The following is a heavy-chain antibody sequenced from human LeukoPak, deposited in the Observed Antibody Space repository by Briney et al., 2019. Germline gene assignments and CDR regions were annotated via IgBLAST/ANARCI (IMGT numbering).Heavy chain of an antibody. CDR2: INPSGGST. Sequence: GASVKVSCKASGYTFTSYYMHWVRQAPGQGLEWMGIINPSGGSTSYAQKFQGRVTMTRDMSTSTVYMELSRLRSDDTAVYYCARDGALRYFDWLLPESYWGQGTLVTVSS. CDR1: GYTFTSYY. V-gene: IGHV1-46*01. CDR3: ARDGALRYFDWLLPESY. J-gene: IGHJ4*02. D-gene: IGHD3-9*01.